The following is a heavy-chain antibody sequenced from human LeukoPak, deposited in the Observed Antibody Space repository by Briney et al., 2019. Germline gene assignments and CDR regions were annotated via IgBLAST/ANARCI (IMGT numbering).Heavy chain of an antibody. V-gene: IGHV1-3*01. CDR1: GYTFTSYA. D-gene: IGHD3-10*01. CDR3: ARDRRTYYYGSGSLRFDP. CDR2: IDAGNGNT. J-gene: IGHJ5*02. Sequence: ASVKVSCKASGYTFTSYAMHRVRQAPGQRLEWMGWIDAGNGNTKYSQKFQGRVTITRDTSASTAYMELSSLRSEDTAVYYCARDRRTYYYGSGSLRFDPWGQGTLVTVSS.